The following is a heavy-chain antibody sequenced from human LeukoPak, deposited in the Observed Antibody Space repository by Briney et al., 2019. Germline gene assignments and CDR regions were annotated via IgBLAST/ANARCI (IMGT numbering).Heavy chain of an antibody. J-gene: IGHJ3*02. V-gene: IGHV3-20*04. Sequence: GGSLRLSCAASGFTFDDYGMSWVRQAPGKGLERVSGINWNGGSTGYADSVKGRFTISRDNAKNSLYLQMNSLRAEDTALYYCARDQRRVGASAARAFDIWGQGTMVTVSS. D-gene: IGHD1-26*01. CDR1: GFTFDDYG. CDR2: INWNGGST. CDR3: ARDQRRVGASAARAFDI.